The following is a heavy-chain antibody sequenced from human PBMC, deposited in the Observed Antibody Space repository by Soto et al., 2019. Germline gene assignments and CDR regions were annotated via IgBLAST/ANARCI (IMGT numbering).Heavy chain of an antibody. D-gene: IGHD2-2*01. CDR2: MDPRDSYS. Sequence: SLKISCQASGYTFSAFWNTWLRQMPGKGQEWMATMDPRDSYSNYSLSFQGHVTISADKYIGSAYLHWSTMEASDTAIYYCARLSTGCCSISSCEHDRGLHSW. CDR3: ARLSTGCCSISSCEHDRGLHS. V-gene: IGHV5-10-1*01. J-gene: IGHJ5*01. CDR1: GYTFSAFW.